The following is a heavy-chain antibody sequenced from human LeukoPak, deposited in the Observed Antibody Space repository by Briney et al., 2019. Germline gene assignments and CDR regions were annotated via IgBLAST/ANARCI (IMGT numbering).Heavy chain of an antibody. D-gene: IGHD5-18*01. V-gene: IGHV3-30*02. CDR3: AIEIGYSNGHTFDY. CDR2: IRYDGSNK. CDR1: GFTFSSYG. Sequence: GTSLRLSCAASGFTFSSYGMHWVRQAPGKGLEWVAFIRYDGSNKYYADSVKGRFTISRDNSKNTLYLQMNSLRAEDTAVYYCAIEIGYSNGHTFDYWGQGTLVTVSS. J-gene: IGHJ4*02.